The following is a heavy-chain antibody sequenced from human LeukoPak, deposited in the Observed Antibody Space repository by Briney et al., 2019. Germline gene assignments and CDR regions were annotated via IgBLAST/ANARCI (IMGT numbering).Heavy chain of an antibody. J-gene: IGHJ4*02. D-gene: IGHD4-17*01. CDR3: AKAYYDDYATAPRDFYY. Sequence: PSGTLSLTCVVSGGSISSSNWWSWVRQPPEKGLEWIGEIYHSGSTNYNPSLKSRVTISVDKSKNQFSLKLSSVTAADTAVYYCAKAYYDDYATAPRDFYYWGQGTLVTVSS. V-gene: IGHV4-4*02. CDR2: IYHSGST. CDR1: GGSISSSNW.